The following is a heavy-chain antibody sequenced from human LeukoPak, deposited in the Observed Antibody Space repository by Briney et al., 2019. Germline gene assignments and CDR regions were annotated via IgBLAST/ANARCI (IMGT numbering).Heavy chain of an antibody. D-gene: IGHD1-26*01. Sequence: GGSLRLSCAVSGFTFSSYAMTWVRQAPGKGLEWVSAISGGGGSAYYADSVKGRFTISRDSSMNTLYLQMNSLTAGDTAVYYCAKAVGATRGYYYSGMDVWGQGTTVTVSS. CDR1: GFTFSSYA. J-gene: IGHJ6*02. CDR2: ISGGGGSA. CDR3: AKAVGATRGYYYSGMDV. V-gene: IGHV3-23*01.